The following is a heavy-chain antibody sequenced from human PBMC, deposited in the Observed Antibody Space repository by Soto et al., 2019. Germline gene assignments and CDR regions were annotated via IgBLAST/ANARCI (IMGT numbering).Heavy chain of an antibody. CDR2: ISGSGGST. V-gene: IGHV3-23*01. Sequence: GSLRLSCAASGITFRNYAMSWVRQAPGKGLEWVSTISGSGGSTYYADSVKGRFTISRDNSKNTLYLQMNSLRAEDTAVYYCAKDPEWELPKYYFDYWGQGTLVTVSS. CDR1: GITFRNYA. CDR3: AKDPEWELPKYYFDY. D-gene: IGHD1-26*01. J-gene: IGHJ4*01.